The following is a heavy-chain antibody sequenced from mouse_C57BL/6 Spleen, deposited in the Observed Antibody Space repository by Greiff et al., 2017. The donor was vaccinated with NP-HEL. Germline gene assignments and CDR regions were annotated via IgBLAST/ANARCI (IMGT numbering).Heavy chain of an antibody. V-gene: IGHV5-6*02. D-gene: IGHD1-1*01. CDR3: ARQITTVVAPFDY. J-gene: IGHJ2*01. Sequence: EVKLVESGGDLVKPGGSLKLSCAASGFTFSSYGMSWVRQTPDKRLEWVATISSGASYTYYPDSVKGRFTISRDNAKNTLYLQISSLKSEDTAMYYCARQITTVVAPFDYWGQGTTLTVSS. CDR2: ISSGASYT. CDR1: GFTFSSYG.